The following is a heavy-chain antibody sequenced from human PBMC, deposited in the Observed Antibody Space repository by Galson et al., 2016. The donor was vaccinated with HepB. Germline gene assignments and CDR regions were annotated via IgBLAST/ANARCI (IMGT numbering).Heavy chain of an antibody. D-gene: IGHD5-12*01. V-gene: IGHV1-18*01. CDR3: ARVLGGYDFYP. Sequence: SCKASGFTFTAYGISWVRQAPGQGLEWMGWINAYNGNTNYAQSFQGRVTMTTDTSTGTAYMELWNLRSDDTALYYCARVLGGYDFYPWGQGTLVTVS. J-gene: IGHJ5*02. CDR1: GFTFTAYG. CDR2: INAYNGNT.